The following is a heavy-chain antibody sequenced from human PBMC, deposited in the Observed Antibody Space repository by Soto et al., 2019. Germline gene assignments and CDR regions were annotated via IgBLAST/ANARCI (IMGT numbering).Heavy chain of an antibody. J-gene: IGHJ5*02. Sequence: SETLSLTCAVYGGSVTGYYWNWIRQPPGKGLEWIGAINHTGGTHYTPSLTSRVSLSVATSTNQFSLWLGSVSAPRTALYYSVARITGFGLVIHPFEPWGQGTQVTVSS. V-gene: IGHV4-34*01. CDR3: VARITGFGLVIHPFEP. CDR2: INHTGGT. CDR1: GGSVTGYY. D-gene: IGHD3-3*01.